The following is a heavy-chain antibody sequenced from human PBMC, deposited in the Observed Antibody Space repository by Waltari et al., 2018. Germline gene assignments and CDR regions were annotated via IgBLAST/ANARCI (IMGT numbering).Heavy chain of an antibody. J-gene: IGHJ3*02. CDR2: ISGDSGSI. D-gene: IGHD2-21*01. V-gene: IGHV3-48*04. CDR1: GFTFRSYR. Sequence: EVQLVESGGGLVQPGGSLRLSCAASGFTFRSYRLNWFRQAPGKGLEWVSYISGDSGSIHYADSVKGRITVSRDNAKNSLYLQMSSLTAEDTAVFYCARDRDWAFDIWGQGTMVTVSS. CDR3: ARDRDWAFDI.